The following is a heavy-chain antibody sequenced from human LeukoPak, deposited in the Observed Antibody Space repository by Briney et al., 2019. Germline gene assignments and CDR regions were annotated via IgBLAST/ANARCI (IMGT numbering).Heavy chain of an antibody. Sequence: SETLSLTCTVSGGSISSYYWSWIRQPPGKGLEWIGHVHSSGSTNYNPSLKSRLTMSVDTSKNQFFLKLNSVTAADTAVYYCARDLTTVTKGLDVWGQGTTIIVSS. D-gene: IGHD4-17*01. CDR3: ARDLTTVTKGLDV. J-gene: IGHJ6*02. CDR1: GGSISSYY. V-gene: IGHV4-59*01. CDR2: VHSSGST.